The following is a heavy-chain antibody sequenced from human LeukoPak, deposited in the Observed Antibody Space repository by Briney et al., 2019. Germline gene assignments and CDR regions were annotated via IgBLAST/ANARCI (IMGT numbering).Heavy chain of an antibody. Sequence: PGGSLRLSCAASGFTFSNAWMTWVRQAPGKGLEWVGRIKSKTDGGTRDYAAPVKGRFSISRDDSKNTLYLQMDSLETDDTAVYFCATVSLVVVSATQGDFWGQGTLVTVSS. D-gene: IGHD2-15*01. J-gene: IGHJ4*02. CDR1: GFTFSNAW. CDR2: IKSKTDGGTR. CDR3: ATVSLVVVSATQGDF. V-gene: IGHV3-15*01.